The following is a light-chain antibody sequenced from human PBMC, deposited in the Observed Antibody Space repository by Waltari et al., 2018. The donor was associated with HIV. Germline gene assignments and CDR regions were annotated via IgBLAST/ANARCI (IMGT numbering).Light chain of an antibody. CDR3: QNYNSAPPT. J-gene: IGKJ5*01. CDR1: QAISNN. V-gene: IGKV1-27*01. Sequence: DIQMTQPPSSLYASVGERVTITCRASQAISNNLAWYQQKPGKVPKLLIYGASTLQSGVPSRFSGSGSGTDFTLTISSLQPDDVATYYCQNYNSAPPTFGQGTRLDIK. CDR2: GAS.